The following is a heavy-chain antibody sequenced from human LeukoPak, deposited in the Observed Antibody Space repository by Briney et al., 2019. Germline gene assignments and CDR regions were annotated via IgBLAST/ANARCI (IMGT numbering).Heavy chain of an antibody. D-gene: IGHD6-6*01. CDR2: ISSSGSTI. CDR3: ARLLYSSSSRSDY. J-gene: IGHJ4*02. V-gene: IGHV3-11*01. CDR1: GFTFSDYY. Sequence: GGSLRLSCAASGFTFSDYYMSWIRQAPGKGLEWVSYISSSGSTIYYADSVKGRFTISRENAKNSLYLQMNSLRAEDTAVYYCARLLYSSSSRSDYWGQGTLVTVSS.